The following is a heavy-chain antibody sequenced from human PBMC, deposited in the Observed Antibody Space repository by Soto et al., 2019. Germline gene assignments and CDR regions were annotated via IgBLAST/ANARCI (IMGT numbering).Heavy chain of an antibody. V-gene: IGHV3-23*01. J-gene: IGHJ4*02. Sequence: GGSLRLSCAASGFTFSSYAMSWVRQAPGKGLEWVSAISGSGGSTYYADSVKGRFTISRDNSKDTLYLQMNSLRAEDTAVYYCAIFGSDYYDSSGSPFDYWGQGTLVTVSS. CDR2: ISGSGGST. D-gene: IGHD3-22*01. CDR1: GFTFSSYA. CDR3: AIFGSDYYDSSGSPFDY.